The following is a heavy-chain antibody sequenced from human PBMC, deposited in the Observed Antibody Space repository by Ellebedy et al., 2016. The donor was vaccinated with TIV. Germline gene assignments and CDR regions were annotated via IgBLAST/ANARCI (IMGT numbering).Heavy chain of an antibody. CDR1: GFTFSSYA. CDR3: GRSIRPFGSSPTIY. J-gene: IGHJ4*02. D-gene: IGHD3-10*01. CDR2: ISYDGSNK. V-gene: IGHV3-30*01. Sequence: GESLKISCAASGFTFSSYAMHWVRQAPGKGLEWVAVISYDGSNKYYADSVKGRFTISRDNSKNTLYLQMNSLRAEDTAVYYCGRSIRPFGSSPTIYWGQGTLVTVSS.